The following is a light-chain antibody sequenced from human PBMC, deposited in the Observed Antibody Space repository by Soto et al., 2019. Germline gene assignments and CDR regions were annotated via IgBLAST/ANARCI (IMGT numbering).Light chain of an antibody. CDR2: GAS. Sequence: EIVMTQSPATLSVSPGERATLSCGASQSVSSNLAWYQQKPGQAPRLLIYGASTRATGIPARFSGSGSGTEFTLTISSLQSEDFAVYYCQQYNNWPWTFGEGLKVEIK. CDR1: QSVSSN. CDR3: QQYNNWPWT. V-gene: IGKV3-15*01. J-gene: IGKJ1*01.